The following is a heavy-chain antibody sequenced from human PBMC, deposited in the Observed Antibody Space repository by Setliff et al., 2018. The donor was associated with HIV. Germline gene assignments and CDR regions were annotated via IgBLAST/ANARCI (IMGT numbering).Heavy chain of an antibody. J-gene: IGHJ6*03. V-gene: IGHV4-59*12. Sequence: SETLSLTCKVSGAPISSYYWNWIRQPPGKGLEWIGYIYNSGYTNYKPSLKSRVTISEDTSKNQFSLKVNSVTAADTAVYYCGSIMVGGAMSYSYYYMDVWGKGTTVTVSS. CDR1: GAPISSYY. D-gene: IGHD3-16*01. CDR3: GSIMVGGAMSYSYYYMDV. CDR2: IYNSGYT.